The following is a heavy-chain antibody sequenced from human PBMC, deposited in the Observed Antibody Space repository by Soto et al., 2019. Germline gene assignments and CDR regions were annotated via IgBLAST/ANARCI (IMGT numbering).Heavy chain of an antibody. CDR3: ASLYPGDFDY. V-gene: IGHV4-61*01. CDR1: GGSVSSGSYY. J-gene: IGHJ4*02. Sequence: PSETLSLTCTVSGGSVSSGSYYWRWIRHPPGKGLEWIGYIYYSGSTNYNPSLKSRVTISVDTSKNQFSLKLSSVTAADTAVYSCASLYPGDFDYWGQGPLVTVSS. CDR2: IYYSGST. D-gene: IGHD2-8*01.